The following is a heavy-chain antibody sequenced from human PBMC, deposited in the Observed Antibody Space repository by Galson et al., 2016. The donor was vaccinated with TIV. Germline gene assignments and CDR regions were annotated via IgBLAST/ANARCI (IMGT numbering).Heavy chain of an antibody. J-gene: IGHJ2*01. CDR1: DYSISSGFY. V-gene: IGHV4-38-2*01. CDR2: IWHNGGP. Sequence: LSLTCAVSDYSISSGFYWGWIRQPPGKGLEWVGSIWHNGGPYYNPALKNRVTISLDTSKNQFSLKLISLTAADTAFYYCARHRGMGAARPNRYWHFDLWGRGTLVTVSS. D-gene: IGHD6-6*01. CDR3: ARHRGMGAARPNRYWHFDL.